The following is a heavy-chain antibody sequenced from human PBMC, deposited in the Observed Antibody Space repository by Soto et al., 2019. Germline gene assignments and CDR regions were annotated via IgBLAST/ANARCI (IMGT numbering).Heavy chain of an antibody. CDR3: ARAHEVAWFDS. D-gene: IGHD2-15*01. CDR2: ITNRGTHT. V-gene: IGHV3-21*06. CDR1: GFSFRSYT. J-gene: IGHJ5*01. Sequence: PGGSLRLSCPASGFSFRSYTMNWVRQAPGKGPQWVASITNRGTHTYSADSVKGRFTISRDNDKNSLYLQMNNLRAEDTATYYCARAHEVAWFDSWGLGTLVTVSS.